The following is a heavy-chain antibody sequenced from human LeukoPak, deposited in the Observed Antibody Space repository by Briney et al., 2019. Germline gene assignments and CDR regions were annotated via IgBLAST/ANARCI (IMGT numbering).Heavy chain of an antibody. V-gene: IGHV3-7*01. CDR3: LRGDRRDY. CDR2: IKQDRSEK. J-gene: IGHJ4*02. Sequence: GGSLRLSCAASGFTFTNYWMSWVRQAPGKGLELVANIKQDRSEKYYVDSVKGRFIISRDSAKDSLYLQMNSLRVEDTAVYYCLRGDRRDYWGQGTLVTVSS. CDR1: GFTFTNYW.